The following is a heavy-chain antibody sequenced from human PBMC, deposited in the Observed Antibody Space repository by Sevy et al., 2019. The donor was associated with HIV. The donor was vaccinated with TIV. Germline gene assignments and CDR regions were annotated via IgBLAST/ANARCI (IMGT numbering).Heavy chain of an antibody. J-gene: IGHJ4*02. Sequence: SETLSLTCSVSGGSISSHYWSWIRQPPGKGLEWIGYIYYTGSTYYNPSLKSRVTISVGTSKSQFSLELTSVTAADTAVYFCARAPCFYGSGYYFDYWGQGTLVTVSS. CDR2: IYYTGST. CDR1: GGSISSHY. V-gene: IGHV4-59*11. D-gene: IGHD3-10*01. CDR3: ARAPCFYGSGYYFDY.